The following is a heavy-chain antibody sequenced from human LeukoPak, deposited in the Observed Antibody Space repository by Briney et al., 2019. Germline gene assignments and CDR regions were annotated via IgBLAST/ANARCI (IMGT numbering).Heavy chain of an antibody. D-gene: IGHD3/OR15-3a*01. CDR2: IKPDGSEK. CDR1: GFTFSSYS. J-gene: IGHJ4*02. CDR3: VSWTGTVNY. Sequence: SGGSLRLSCAASGFTFSSYSMNWVRQAPGKGLEWVAHIKPDGSEKYYVDSVKGRFTISRDNAENSMYVQMNSLRAEDTAVYFCVSWTGTVNYWGQGTLVTVSS. V-gene: IGHV3-7*01.